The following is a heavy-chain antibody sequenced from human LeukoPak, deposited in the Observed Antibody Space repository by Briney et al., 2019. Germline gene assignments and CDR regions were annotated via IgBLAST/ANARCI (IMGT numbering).Heavy chain of an antibody. V-gene: IGHV3-64*01. J-gene: IGHJ4*01. Sequence: PGGSLRLSCAASGFTFSNYSMHWVRQAPGKGLEYVSAISSDGGSTYYANSVKGRFTISRDNSKNTLYLQMGSLRAEDMAVYFCRRGGAAPAVDYWGQEPWSPSPQ. D-gene: IGHD6-25*01. CDR3: RRGGAAPAVDY. CDR1: GFTFSNYS. CDR2: ISSDGGST.